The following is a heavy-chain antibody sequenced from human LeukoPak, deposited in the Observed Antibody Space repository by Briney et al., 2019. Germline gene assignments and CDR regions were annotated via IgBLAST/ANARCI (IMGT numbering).Heavy chain of an antibody. Sequence: GGSLRLSCAASGFTFSSYRMNWVRQAPGKRLEWVSSISSSSSYIYYADSVKGRFTISRDNAKNSLYLQMNSLRAEDTAVYYCARVPRIAAINWFDPWGQGTLVTVSP. V-gene: IGHV3-21*01. J-gene: IGHJ5*02. CDR3: ARVPRIAAINWFDP. CDR1: GFTFSSYR. D-gene: IGHD6-13*01. CDR2: ISSSSSYI.